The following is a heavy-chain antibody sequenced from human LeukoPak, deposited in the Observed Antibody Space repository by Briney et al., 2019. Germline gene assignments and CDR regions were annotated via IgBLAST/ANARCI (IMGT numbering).Heavy chain of an antibody. CDR2: INKGERDK. J-gene: IGHJ4*02. CDR3: AKAAYPPAYTEYYFDC. D-gene: IGHD2-2*01. V-gene: IGHV3-7*01. CDR1: GFTIYGFR. Sequence: GGSLRLSSAASGFTIYGFRMRWVPPAPGKGLEWGVNINKGERDKEYMDSVKGPFTISTDNAKNSLYLQMNSLCAEDTAVYYCAKAAYPPAYTEYYFDCWVRGNGTSVSS.